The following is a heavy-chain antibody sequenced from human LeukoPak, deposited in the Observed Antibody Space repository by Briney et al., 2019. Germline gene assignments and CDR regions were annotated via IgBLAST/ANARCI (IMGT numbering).Heavy chain of an antibody. J-gene: IGHJ4*02. CDR2: ISGSSSYI. V-gene: IGHV3-21*01. D-gene: IGHD2-15*01. CDR3: ARDLEEYCSGGRRSLFDY. CDR1: GFTFSSYE. Sequence: GGSLRLSCAASGFTFSSYEMNWVRQAPEKGLEWVSSISGSSSYIYYADSVKGRFTISRDNAKNSLYLQMNSLRAEDTAVYYCARDLEEYCSGGRRSLFDYWGQGTLVTVSS.